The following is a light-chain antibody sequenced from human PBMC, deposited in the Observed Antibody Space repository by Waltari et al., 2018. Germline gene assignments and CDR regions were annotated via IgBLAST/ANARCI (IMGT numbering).Light chain of an antibody. Sequence: HSALTQPASVSGSPGQSITISCTGTSSDVGGYNYVSWYQQHPGKAPKLMIYDVSNRPSGLSNRFSGSKSGNTSSLTISGLQAEDEADYYCSSYISSDTLELFGGGTSLTVL. V-gene: IGLV2-14*03. CDR3: SSYISSDTLEL. J-gene: IGLJ2*01. CDR1: SSDVGGYNY. CDR2: DVS.